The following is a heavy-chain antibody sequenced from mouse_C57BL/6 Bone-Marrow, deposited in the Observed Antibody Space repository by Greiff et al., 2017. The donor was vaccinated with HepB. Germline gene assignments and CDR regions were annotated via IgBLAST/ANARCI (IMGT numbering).Heavy chain of an antibody. J-gene: IGHJ1*03. CDR2: INPNNGGT. Sequence: EVQLQQSGPELVKPGASVKISCKASGYTFTDYYMNWVKQSHGKSLEWIGDINPNNGGTSYNQKFKGKATLTVDKSSSTAYMELRSLTSEDSAVYYCARRLRLFDVWGTGTTVTVSS. CDR1: GYTFTDYY. D-gene: IGHD1-2*01. V-gene: IGHV1-26*01. CDR3: ARRLRLFDV.